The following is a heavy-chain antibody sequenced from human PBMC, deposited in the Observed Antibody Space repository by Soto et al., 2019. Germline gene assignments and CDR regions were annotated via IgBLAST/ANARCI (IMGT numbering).Heavy chain of an antibody. V-gene: IGHV4-59*01. Sequence: SETLSLTCTVSGGPISSYYWSWIRQPPGKGLEWIGYIYYSGSTNYNPSLKSRVTISVDTSKNQFSLKLSSVTAADTAVYYCATSYSSCWTTFDYWGQGTLVTVSS. CDR2: IYYSGST. D-gene: IGHD6-19*01. CDR3: ATSYSSCWTTFDY. J-gene: IGHJ4*02. CDR1: GGPISSYY.